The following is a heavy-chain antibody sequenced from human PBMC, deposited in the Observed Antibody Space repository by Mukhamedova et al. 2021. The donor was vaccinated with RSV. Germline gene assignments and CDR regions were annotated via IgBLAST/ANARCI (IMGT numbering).Heavy chain of an antibody. Sequence: APGKGLECVSTIIGSGGRTYYADSVKGRFTISRDNPKNTLYLQMDSLRAEDTAIYSCAKDRSSSTIDAFDIWGQGTLVTVSS. D-gene: IGHD6-6*01. CDR2: IIGSGGRT. J-gene: IGHJ3*02. CDR3: AKDRSSSTIDAFDI. V-gene: IGHV3-23*01.